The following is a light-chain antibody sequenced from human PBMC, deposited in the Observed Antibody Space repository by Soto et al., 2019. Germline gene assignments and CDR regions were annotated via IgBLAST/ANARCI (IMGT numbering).Light chain of an antibody. Sequence: EIVMTQSPATLSVSPGERATLSCRASQIVSSNLAWYQKKPGQAPRLLIYGASTRATGIPARFSGSGSGTEFTLTISSLQSEDFAVYYCQQYNNWPLTFGGGTKVDIK. J-gene: IGKJ4*01. CDR3: QQYNNWPLT. CDR1: QIVSSN. CDR2: GAS. V-gene: IGKV3D-15*01.